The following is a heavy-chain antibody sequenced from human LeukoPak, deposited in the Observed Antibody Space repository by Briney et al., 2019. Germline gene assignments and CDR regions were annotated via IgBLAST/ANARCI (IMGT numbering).Heavy chain of an antibody. CDR3: ARGWWDIVVVPAAPGYYYGMDV. CDR2: INHSGST. Sequence: SETLSLTCAVYGGSFSGYYWSWIRQPPGKGLEWIGEINHSGSTNYNPSLKSRVTISVDTSKNQFSLKLSSVTAEDTAVYYCARGWWDIVVVPAAPGYYYGMDVWGQGTTVTVSS. D-gene: IGHD2-2*01. CDR1: GGSFSGYY. J-gene: IGHJ6*02. V-gene: IGHV4-34*01.